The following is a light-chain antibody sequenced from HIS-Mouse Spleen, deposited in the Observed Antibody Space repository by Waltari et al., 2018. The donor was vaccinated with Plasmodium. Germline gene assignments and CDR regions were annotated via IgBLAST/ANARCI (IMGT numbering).Light chain of an antibody. Sequence: SYELTQPPSVSVSPGQPARTTCSGAALPKQYAYWYQQKPGQAPVLVIYKDSERPSGIPERFSGSSSGTTVTLTISGVQAEDEADYYCQSADSSGTYRVFGGGTKLTVL. CDR3: QSADSSGTYRV. CDR1: ALPKQY. CDR2: KDS. J-gene: IGLJ2*01. V-gene: IGLV3-25*03.